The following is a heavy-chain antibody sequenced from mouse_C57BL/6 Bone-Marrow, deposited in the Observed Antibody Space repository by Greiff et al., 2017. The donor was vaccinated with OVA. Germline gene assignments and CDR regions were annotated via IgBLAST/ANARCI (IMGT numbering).Heavy chain of an antibody. J-gene: IGHJ2*01. CDR3: ASYVYYFDY. V-gene: IGHV1-64*01. Sequence: QVQLQQPGAELVKPGASVKLSCKASGYTFTSYWMHWVKQRPGQGLEWIGMIHPNSGSTNNNEKFKSKATLTVDKSSSTAYMQLSSLTSEDSAVYYCASYVYYFDYWGQGTTLTVSS. D-gene: IGHD1-1*02. CDR2: IHPNSGST. CDR1: GYTFTSYW.